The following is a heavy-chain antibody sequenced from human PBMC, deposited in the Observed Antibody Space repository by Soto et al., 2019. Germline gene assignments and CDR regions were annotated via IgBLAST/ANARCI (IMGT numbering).Heavy chain of an antibody. V-gene: IGHV4-4*07. Sequence: QRQESGPGLVKPSETLSLTCTVSGASISSYYWSWIRQPAGKGLEWIGRIYTNMNTNYNTSLTSRVTMSVDTSKNQFSLRLSSVTAADTAVYYCVRGLGGYGGHDLWDYFDYWGQGILVTVSS. CDR2: IYTNMNT. CDR1: GASISSYY. CDR3: VRGLGGYGGHDLWDYFDY. D-gene: IGHD5-12*01. J-gene: IGHJ4*02.